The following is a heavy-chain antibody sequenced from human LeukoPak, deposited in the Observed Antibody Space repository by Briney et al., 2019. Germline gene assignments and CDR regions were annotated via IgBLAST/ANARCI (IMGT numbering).Heavy chain of an antibody. CDR2: IYYSGST. V-gene: IGHV4-59*01. CDR3: ARDRGIVRLDAFDI. CDR1: GGSISSYY. Sequence: SETLSLTCIVSGGSISSYYWSWIRQPPGKGLEWIGYIYYSGSTNYNPSLKSRVTISVDTSKNQFSLKLSSVTAADTAVYYCARDRGIVRLDAFDIWGQGTMVTVSS. J-gene: IGHJ3*02. D-gene: IGHD1-26*01.